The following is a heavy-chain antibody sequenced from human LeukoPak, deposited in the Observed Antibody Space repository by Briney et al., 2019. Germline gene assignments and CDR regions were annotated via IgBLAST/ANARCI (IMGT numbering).Heavy chain of an antibody. Sequence: GGSLRLPCAASGFTFSGYWMSWVRQAPGKGLEWVANIKQDGSEKYYVDSVKGRFTISRDNAKNSLYLQMNSLRAEDTAVYYCARYGSGKEDDAFDIWGQGTMVTVSS. J-gene: IGHJ3*02. V-gene: IGHV3-7*01. CDR2: IKQDGSEK. D-gene: IGHD6-19*01. CDR3: ARYGSGKEDDAFDI. CDR1: GFTFSGYW.